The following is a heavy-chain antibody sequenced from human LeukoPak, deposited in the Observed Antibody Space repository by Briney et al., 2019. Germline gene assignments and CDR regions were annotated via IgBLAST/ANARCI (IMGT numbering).Heavy chain of an antibody. CDR3: AKEKTTVVTPGVDY. J-gene: IGHJ4*02. D-gene: IGHD4-23*01. CDR2: ISGSGGST. V-gene: IGHV3-23*01. CDR1: GFSFSSYA. Sequence: PGGSLRLSCAASGFSFSSYAMSWVRQAPGKGLEWVSAISGSGGSTYYADSVKGQFTISRDNSKNTLYLQMNSLRAEDTALYYCAKEKTTVVTPGVDYWGQGTLVTASS.